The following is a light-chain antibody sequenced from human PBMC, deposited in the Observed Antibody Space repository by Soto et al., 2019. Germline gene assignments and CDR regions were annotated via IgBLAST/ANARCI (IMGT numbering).Light chain of an antibody. J-gene: IGKJ1*01. CDR1: QSISSW. CDR3: QQYSDSSGA. CDR2: DAS. V-gene: IGKV1-5*01. Sequence: IQMTQSPSTPSATEGDKGTITCRASQSISSWLAWYQQKPGKAPKLLIYDASSLESGVPSRFSGSGSGTDFTLTISSLQPDDFATYYCQQYSDSSGAFGQGTKVDIK.